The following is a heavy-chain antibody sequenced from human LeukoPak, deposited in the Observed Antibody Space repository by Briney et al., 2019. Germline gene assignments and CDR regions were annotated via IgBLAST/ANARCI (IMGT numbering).Heavy chain of an antibody. CDR2: MNPNSGNT. V-gene: IGHV1-8*01. CDR1: GYTFTSYD. CDR3: ARRGDYDFWSGYSY. Sequence: APVKVSCKASGYTFTSYDINWVRQATGQGLEWMGWMNPNSGNTGYAQKFQGRVTMTRNTSISTAYMELSSLRSEDTAVYYCARRGDYDFWSGYSYWGQGTLVTVSS. D-gene: IGHD3-3*01. J-gene: IGHJ4*02.